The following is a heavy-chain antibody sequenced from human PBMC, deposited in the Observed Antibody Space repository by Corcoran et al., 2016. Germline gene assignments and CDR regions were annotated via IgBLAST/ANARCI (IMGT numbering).Heavy chain of an antibody. D-gene: IGHD1-26*01. J-gene: IGHJ3*02. CDR2: INPSGGST. CDR1: GYTFTSYY. CDR3: ARDRAGVGVTWGSAFDI. Sequence: QVQLVQSGAEVKKPGASVKVSCKASGYTFTSYYMHWVRQAPGQGLEWMGIINPSGGSTSYAQKFQGRVTMTRDTSTSTVYMELSSLRAEDTAVYYCARDRAGVGVTWGSAFDIWGQGTMVTVSS. V-gene: IGHV1-46*01.